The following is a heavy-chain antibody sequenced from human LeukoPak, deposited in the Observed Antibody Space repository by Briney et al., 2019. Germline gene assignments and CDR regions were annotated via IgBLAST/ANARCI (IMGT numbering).Heavy chain of an antibody. D-gene: IGHD3-9*01. CDR3: ASALRYFAYGMDV. V-gene: IGHV4-30-4*08. CDR1: GGSISSGDYY. J-gene: IGHJ6*02. CDR2: IYYSGST. Sequence: PSETLSLTCTVSGGSISSGDYYWSWIRQPPGKGLEWIGYIYYSGSTYYNPSLKSRVTISVDTSKNQFSLKLSSVTAADTAVYYCASALRYFAYGMDVWGQGTTVTVSS.